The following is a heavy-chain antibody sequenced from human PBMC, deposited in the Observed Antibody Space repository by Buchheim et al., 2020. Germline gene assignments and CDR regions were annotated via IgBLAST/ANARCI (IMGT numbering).Heavy chain of an antibody. J-gene: IGHJ6*02. CDR3: ASLSYYDFWSGYYTLVYGMDV. Sequence: QVQLVESGGGVVQPGRSLRLSCAASGFTFSSYAMHWVRQAPGEGLEWVAVISYDGSNKYYADSVKGRFTISRDNSKNTLYLQMNSLRAEDTAVYYCASLSYYDFWSGYYTLVYGMDVWGQGTT. D-gene: IGHD3-3*01. V-gene: IGHV3-30-3*01. CDR2: ISYDGSNK. CDR1: GFTFSSYA.